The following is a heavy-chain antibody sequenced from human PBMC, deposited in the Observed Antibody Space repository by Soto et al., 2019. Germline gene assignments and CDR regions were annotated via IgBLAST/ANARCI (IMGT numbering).Heavy chain of an antibody. Sequence: EVHLLESGGGLVQPGGSLRLSCTASGFPFGNYAMYWVRQAPGKGLEWVSGISGGGDGTNYADSVKGRSTVSRDNSRNTMYLQMNSLRAEDTAVYYCAKEPRLQLAYWGQGTLVTVSS. CDR1: GFPFGNYA. J-gene: IGHJ4*02. CDR3: AKEPRLQLAY. CDR2: ISGGGDGT. D-gene: IGHD1-1*01. V-gene: IGHV3-23*01.